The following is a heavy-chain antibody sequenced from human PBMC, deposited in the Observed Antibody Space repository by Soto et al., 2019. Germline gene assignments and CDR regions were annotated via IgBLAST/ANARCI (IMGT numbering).Heavy chain of an antibody. CDR3: TTDPGYIAARSY. CDR2: IKSKTDGGTT. CDR1: GFTFSNAW. D-gene: IGHD6-6*01. Sequence: SLRLSCAASGFTFSNAWMSRVRQAPGKGLEWVGRIKSKTDGGTTDYAAPVKGRFTISRDDSKNTLYLQMNSLKTEDTAVYYCTTDPGYIAARSYWGQGTLVTVSS. V-gene: IGHV3-15*01. J-gene: IGHJ4*02.